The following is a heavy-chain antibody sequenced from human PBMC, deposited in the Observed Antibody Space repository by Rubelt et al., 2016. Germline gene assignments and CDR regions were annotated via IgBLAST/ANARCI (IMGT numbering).Heavy chain of an antibody. V-gene: IGHV3-74*02. CDR2: INSDGSST. CDR3: ATRNSNYPAFDY. Sequence: ESGGGLVQPGGSLRLSCAASGFTFSSYWMHWVRQAPGKGLVWVSRINSDGSSTSYADSVKGRFTISRDNAKNTLYQQMNSLRAEDTAVYYCATRNSNYPAFDYWGQGTLVTVSS. D-gene: IGHD4-11*01. CDR1: GFTFSSYW. J-gene: IGHJ4*02.